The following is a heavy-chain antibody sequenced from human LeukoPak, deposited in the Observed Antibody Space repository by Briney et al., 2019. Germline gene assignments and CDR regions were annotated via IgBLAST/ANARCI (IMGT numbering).Heavy chain of an antibody. Sequence: GGSLRLSCAASGFTFSSYEMNWVRQAPGKGLEWVSYISSSGSTIYYADSVKGRFTISRDNAKNSLYLQMNSLRAEDTAVYYCARDRFRPLLSGYSRPLDYWGQGTLVTGSS. D-gene: IGHD5-18*01. CDR2: ISSSGSTI. CDR3: ARDRFRPLLSGYSRPLDY. J-gene: IGHJ4*02. V-gene: IGHV3-48*03. CDR1: GFTFSSYE.